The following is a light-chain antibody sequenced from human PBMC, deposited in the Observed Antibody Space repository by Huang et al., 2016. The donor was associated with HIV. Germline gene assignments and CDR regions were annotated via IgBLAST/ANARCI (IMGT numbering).Light chain of an antibody. CDR1: QSVSGS. Sequence: EIVLTQSPATLSVTPGERTTLSSRASQSVSGSLAWYQQKPGQAPRLLNYGASTRATGVPARFGGSGSGTEFTLTISSLQSEDFAVYYCQQYNNFYTFGPGTRVDIK. CDR3: QQYNNFYT. J-gene: IGKJ3*01. V-gene: IGKV3-15*01. CDR2: GAS.